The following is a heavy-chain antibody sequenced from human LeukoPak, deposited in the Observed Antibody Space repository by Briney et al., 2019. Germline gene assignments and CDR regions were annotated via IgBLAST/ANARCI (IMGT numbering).Heavy chain of an antibody. CDR1: GGSVSSGSYY. CDR2: IYYSGST. D-gene: IGHD1-26*01. Sequence: PSETLSLTCTVSGGSVSSGSYYWSWIRQPPGKGLEWIAYIYYSGSTNYNPSLESRVTISVDTSKNQFSLKLSSVTAADTAVYYCARGSHSGKYGLDYWGQGTLVTVSS. CDR3: ARGSHSGKYGLDY. V-gene: IGHV4-61*01. J-gene: IGHJ4*02.